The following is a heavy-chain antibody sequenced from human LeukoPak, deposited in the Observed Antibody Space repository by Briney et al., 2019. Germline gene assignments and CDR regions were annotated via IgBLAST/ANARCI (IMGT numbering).Heavy chain of an antibody. D-gene: IGHD3-22*01. CDR3: ARAKAVDSDISGYCYNRDLHC. Sequence: PSETLSLTCSVSGGSIDNSYLNWIRQPAGKGLEWIGRIYATGTTDYNPSLRSRVTMSLDTSVNQFSLRLSSFTAAVTAVYFCARAKAVDSDISGYCYNRDLHCWGQGTLVTVSS. CDR1: GGSIDNSY. V-gene: IGHV4-4*07. J-gene: IGHJ4*02. CDR2: IYATGTT.